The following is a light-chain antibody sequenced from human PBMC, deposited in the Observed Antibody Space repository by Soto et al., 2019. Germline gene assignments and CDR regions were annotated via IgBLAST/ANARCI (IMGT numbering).Light chain of an antibody. V-gene: IGKV3-15*01. Sequence: EIVMTQSPATLSVSPGERATFSCRASQSVSSNLAWYQQKLGQAPRLLIYGASTRATGIPARFSGSGSGTEFTLTIDSLQSEDFAVYYCQQSHNWYTFGQGTKVDIK. CDR2: GAS. J-gene: IGKJ2*01. CDR1: QSVSSN. CDR3: QQSHNWYT.